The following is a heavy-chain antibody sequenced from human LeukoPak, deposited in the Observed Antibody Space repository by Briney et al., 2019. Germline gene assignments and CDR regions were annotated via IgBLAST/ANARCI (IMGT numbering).Heavy chain of an antibody. V-gene: IGHV3-30*18. J-gene: IGHJ4*02. CDR3: AKDRGSGYYFTVYYFDY. CDR1: GFTFSSYG. Sequence: GGSLRLSCAASGFTFSSYGMHWVRQAPGKGLEWVAVISYDGSNKYYADSVKGRFTISRDNSKNTLYLQMNSLRAEDTAVYYCAKDRGSGYYFTVYYFDYWGQGTLVTVSS. CDR2: ISYDGSNK. D-gene: IGHD2/OR15-2a*01.